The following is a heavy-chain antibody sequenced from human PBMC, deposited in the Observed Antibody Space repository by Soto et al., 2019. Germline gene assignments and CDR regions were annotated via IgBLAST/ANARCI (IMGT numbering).Heavy chain of an antibody. V-gene: IGHV1-2*02. D-gene: IGHD3-3*01. CDR1: GYTFTGYY. CDR3: ARGSRWHSAIFGVSSFYAMDV. Sequence: ASVKVSCKASGYTFTGYYMHWVRQAPGQGLEWMGWINPNSGGTNYAQKFQGRVTMTRDTSISTAYMELSRRRSDDTAVYYCARGSRWHSAIFGVSSFYAMDVWGQGTTVTV. J-gene: IGHJ6*02. CDR2: INPNSGGT.